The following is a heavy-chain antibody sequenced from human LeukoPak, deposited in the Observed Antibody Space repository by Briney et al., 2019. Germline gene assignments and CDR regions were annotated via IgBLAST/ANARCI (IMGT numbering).Heavy chain of an antibody. D-gene: IGHD3-22*01. CDR1: GFTFRSYA. J-gene: IGHJ4*02. CDR2: IWYDGSNK. CDR3: ARGSHYYDSSGYLSN. V-gene: IGHV3-33*08. Sequence: GGSLRLSCAASGFTFRSYAMHWVRQAPGKGLEWVAVIWYDGSNKYYADSVKGRFTISRDNSKNTLYLQMNSLRAEDTAVYYCARGSHYYDSSGYLSNWGQGTLVTVSS.